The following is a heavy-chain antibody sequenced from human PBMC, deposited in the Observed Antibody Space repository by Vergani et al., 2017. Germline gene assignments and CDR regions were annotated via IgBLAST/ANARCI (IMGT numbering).Heavy chain of an antibody. V-gene: IGHV3-30*18. CDR3: AKDASLLWFGELFSYMDV. CDR2: ISYDGSNK. CDR1: GFTFSSYG. Sequence: QVQLVESGGGVVQPGRSLRLSFAASGFTFSSYGMHWVRQAPGQGLEWVAFISYDGSNKYYADFVKGRFTISRDNSKNTLYLQMNSLRAEDTAVYYCAKDASLLWFGELFSYMDVWGKGTTVTVSS. D-gene: IGHD3-10*01. J-gene: IGHJ6*03.